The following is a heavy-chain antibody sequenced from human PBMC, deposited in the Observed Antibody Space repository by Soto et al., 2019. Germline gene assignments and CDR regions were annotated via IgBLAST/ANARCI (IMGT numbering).Heavy chain of an antibody. Sequence: ASVKVSCKASGYTFTGYYMHWVRQAPGQGLEWMGWINPNSGGTNYAQKFQGRVTMTRDTSISTAYMELSRLGSDDTAVYYCARVVTRDYGMDVWGQGTTVTVSS. CDR1: GYTFTGYY. J-gene: IGHJ6*02. V-gene: IGHV1-2*02. CDR3: ARVVTRDYGMDV. CDR2: INPNSGGT. D-gene: IGHD4-4*01.